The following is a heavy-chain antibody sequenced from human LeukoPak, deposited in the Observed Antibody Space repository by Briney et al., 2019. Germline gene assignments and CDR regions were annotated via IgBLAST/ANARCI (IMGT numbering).Heavy chain of an antibody. J-gene: IGHJ5*02. CDR3: ARQEADCSGGSCYSGPQGNWFDP. CDR1: GYSFRDYW. V-gene: IGHV5-51*01. Sequence: GESLKISCEGFGYSFRDYWIAWVRQMPGKGLEWMGTIYPGDSDTRYSPSFQGQVTISADKSLTTAYLQWSSLKASDTAMYYCARQEADCSGGSCYSGPQGNWFDPWGQGTLVTVS. D-gene: IGHD2-15*01. CDR2: IYPGDSDT.